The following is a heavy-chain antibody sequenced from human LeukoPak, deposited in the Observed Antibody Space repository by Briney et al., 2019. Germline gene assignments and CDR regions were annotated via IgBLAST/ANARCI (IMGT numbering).Heavy chain of an antibody. Sequence: ASVKVSCKASGYTFTSYDINWARQATGQGLEWMGWMNPNSGNTGYAQKFQGRVTMTRNTSISTAYMELSSLRSEDTAVYYCAKVVRGATNYYYYYMDVWGKGTTVTVSS. V-gene: IGHV1-8*01. CDR2: MNPNSGNT. CDR1: GYTFTSYD. J-gene: IGHJ6*03. D-gene: IGHD3-10*01. CDR3: AKVVRGATNYYYYYMDV.